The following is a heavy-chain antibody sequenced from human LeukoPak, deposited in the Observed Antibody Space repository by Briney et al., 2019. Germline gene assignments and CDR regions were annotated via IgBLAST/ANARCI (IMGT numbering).Heavy chain of an antibody. D-gene: IGHD6-6*01. CDR3: ARVHRIAARPGWFDP. J-gene: IGHJ5*02. CDR1: GGTFSSYA. CDR2: SIPIFGTA. Sequence: ASVKVSCKASGGTFSSYAISWVRQAPGQGLEWMGGSIPIFGTANYAQKFQGRVTITADESTSTAYMELSSLRSEDTAVYYCARVHRIAARPGWFDPWGQGTLVTVSS. V-gene: IGHV1-69*13.